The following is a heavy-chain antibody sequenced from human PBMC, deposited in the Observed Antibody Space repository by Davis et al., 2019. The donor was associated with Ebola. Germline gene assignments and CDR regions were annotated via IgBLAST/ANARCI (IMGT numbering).Heavy chain of an antibody. CDR1: GFTFSDYY. D-gene: IGHD1-26*01. V-gene: IGHV3-7*03. CDR3: ARGGVLKWELDGMDV. Sequence: PGGSLRLSCAASGFTFSDYYMSWIRQAPGKGPEWVAIIKEDGGEKYYVDSVKGRFTISRDNAKNSLYLQMNSLRAEDTALYHCARGGVLKWELDGMDVWGKGTTVTVSS. J-gene: IGHJ6*04. CDR2: IKEDGGEK.